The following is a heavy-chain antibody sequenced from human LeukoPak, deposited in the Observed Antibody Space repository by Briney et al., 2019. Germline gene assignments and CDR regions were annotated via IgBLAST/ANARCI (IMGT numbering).Heavy chain of an antibody. Sequence: SETLSLTCTVSGGSISSSSYYWGWIRQPPGKGLEWIGSIYYSGSTYYNPSLKSRVTISVDKSKNQFSLKLSSVTAADTAVYYCARFLGYSYGLGFDYWSQGTLVTVSS. CDR2: IYYSGST. D-gene: IGHD5-18*01. CDR1: GGSISSSSYY. J-gene: IGHJ4*02. V-gene: IGHV4-39*07. CDR3: ARFLGYSYGLGFDY.